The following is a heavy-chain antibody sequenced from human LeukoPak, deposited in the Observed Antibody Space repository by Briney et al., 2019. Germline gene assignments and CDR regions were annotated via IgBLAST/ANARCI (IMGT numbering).Heavy chain of an antibody. V-gene: IGHV3-21*01. CDR2: ISSSSSYI. Sequence: PGGSLRLSCAASGFTFSSYAMNWVRQAPGKGLEWVSSISSSSSYIYYADSVKGRFTISRDNAKNSLYLQMNSLRAEDTAVYYCARDWTYGDYRFDYWGQGTLVTVSS. CDR1: GFTFSSYA. CDR3: ARDWTYGDYRFDY. D-gene: IGHD4-17*01. J-gene: IGHJ4*02.